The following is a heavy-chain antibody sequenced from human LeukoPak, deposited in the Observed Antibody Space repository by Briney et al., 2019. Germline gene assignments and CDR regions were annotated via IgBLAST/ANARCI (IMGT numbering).Heavy chain of an antibody. V-gene: IGHV3-13*01. CDR3: TRDIAGSGTAIDV. Sequence: PGGPLRLSCAASGFTFRTYEMHWVRQVSGEGLEWVATIGTTGDTYYAGSVKGRFTISREDGKNSLFLQMNSLRAGDTAAYYCTRDIAGSGTAIDVWGKGTTVTVSS. J-gene: IGHJ6*03. CDR2: IGTTGDT. CDR1: GFTFRTYE. D-gene: IGHD2-15*01.